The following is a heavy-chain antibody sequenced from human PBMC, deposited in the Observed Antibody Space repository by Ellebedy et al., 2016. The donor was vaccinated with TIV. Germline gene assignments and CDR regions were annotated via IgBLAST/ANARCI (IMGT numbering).Heavy chain of an antibody. CDR2: INSDGSST. V-gene: IGHV3-74*01. CDR3: ARGAVPAARP. Sequence: GESLKISXAASGFTFSSYWMHWVRQAPGKGLVWVSRINSDGSSTSYADSVKGRFTISRDNAKNTLYLQMNSLRAEDTAVYYCARGAVPAARPWGQGTLVTVSS. CDR1: GFTFSSYW. D-gene: IGHD2-2*01. J-gene: IGHJ5*02.